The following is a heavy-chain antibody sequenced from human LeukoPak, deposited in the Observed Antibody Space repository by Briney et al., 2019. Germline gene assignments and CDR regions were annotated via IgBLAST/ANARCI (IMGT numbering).Heavy chain of an antibody. CDR1: GFTFSSYA. Sequence: GGSLRLSCAASGFTFSSYAMSWVRQAPGKGLEWVSAISGSGGSTYYADSVKGRFTISRDNSKNTLYLQMNSLRAEDTAVYYCAKGGLGVVVVAATPIHWGQGTLVTVSS. J-gene: IGHJ4*02. CDR2: ISGSGGST. CDR3: AKGGLGVVVVAATPIH. V-gene: IGHV3-23*01. D-gene: IGHD2-15*01.